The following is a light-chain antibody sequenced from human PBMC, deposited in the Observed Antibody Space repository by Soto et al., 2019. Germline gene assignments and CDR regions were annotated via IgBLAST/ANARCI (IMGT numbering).Light chain of an antibody. Sequence: DIKMTQSPSSLSASVGDRVTITSRASQSISSYLNWYQQKPGKAPKILIYAASSLQSGVPSRFSGSGSGTDFTLTISSLQPEDFATYYCQQSYSTWTLGQGTKVDIK. J-gene: IGKJ1*01. CDR2: AAS. CDR3: QQSYSTWT. CDR1: QSISSY. V-gene: IGKV1-39*01.